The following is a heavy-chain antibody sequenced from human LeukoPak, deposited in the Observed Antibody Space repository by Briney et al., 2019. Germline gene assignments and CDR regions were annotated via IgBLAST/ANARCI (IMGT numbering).Heavy chain of an antibody. Sequence: GGSLRLSCAASGFTFSSYSMNWVRQAPGKGLEWVSFISSSSTYIYYADSVKGRFTISRDNAKNSLYLQMNSLRAEDTAVYYCAGGAFDGYKYPIDYWGQGTLVTVSS. J-gene: IGHJ4*02. CDR1: GFTFSSYS. D-gene: IGHD5-24*01. V-gene: IGHV3-21*01. CDR3: AGGAFDGYKYPIDY. CDR2: ISSSSTYI.